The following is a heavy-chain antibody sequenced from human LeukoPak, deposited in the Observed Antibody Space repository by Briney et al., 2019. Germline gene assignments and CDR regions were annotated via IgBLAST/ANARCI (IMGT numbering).Heavy chain of an antibody. CDR1: GFTFSNSW. D-gene: IGHD6-19*01. Sequence: PGGSLRLSCAASGFTFSNSWMYWVRQAPGKGLEWVSLISWDGGSTYYADSVKGRFTISRDNSKNSLYLQMNSLRAEDTALYYCAKDRSSGWPHYYYYYMDVWGKGTTVTVSS. CDR3: AKDRSSGWPHYYYYYMDV. CDR2: ISWDGGST. J-gene: IGHJ6*03. V-gene: IGHV3-43D*04.